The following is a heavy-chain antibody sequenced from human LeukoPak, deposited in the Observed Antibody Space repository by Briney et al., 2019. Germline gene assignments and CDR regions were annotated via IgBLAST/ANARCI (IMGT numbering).Heavy chain of an antibody. CDR2: ISSSSSYI. CDR1: GFTFSSYS. J-gene: IGHJ4*02. Sequence: GGSLRLSCAASGFTFSSYSMNWVRQAPGKGVEWVSSISSSSSYIYYADSVKGRFTISRDNAKNSLYLQMNSLRAEDTAVYYCAREEYPYAFDYWGQGTLVTVSS. D-gene: IGHD2-2*01. V-gene: IGHV3-21*01. CDR3: AREEYPYAFDY.